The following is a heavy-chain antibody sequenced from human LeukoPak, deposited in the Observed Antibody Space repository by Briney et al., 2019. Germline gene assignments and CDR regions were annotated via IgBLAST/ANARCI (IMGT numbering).Heavy chain of an antibody. D-gene: IGHD6-13*01. J-gene: IGHJ4*02. CDR1: GYTFTSYY. CDR3: AAIAAAGTAGYFDY. CDR2: INPSGGST. V-gene: IGHV1-46*01. Sequence: GASVKVSCXASGYTFTSYYMHWVRQAPGQGLVWMGIINPSGGSTSYAQKFQGRVTMTRDTSTSTVYMELSSLRSEDTAVYYCAAIAAAGTAGYFDYWGQGTLVTVSS.